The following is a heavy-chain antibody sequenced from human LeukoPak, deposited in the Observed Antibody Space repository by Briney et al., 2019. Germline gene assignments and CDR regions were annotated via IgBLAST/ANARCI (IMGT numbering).Heavy chain of an antibody. CDR2: ISGYNGNT. Sequence: GASVKVSCKASGYTFTSYGISWVRQAPGQGLEWMGWISGYNGNTNYAQNLQGRVTMTTDTSTSTVYMELRSLRSDDTAVYYCARTGDGYNYYNYYYMDVWGKGTTVTVTS. J-gene: IGHJ6*03. CDR1: GYTFTSYG. V-gene: IGHV1-18*01. CDR3: ARTGDGYNYYNYYYMDV. D-gene: IGHD5-24*01.